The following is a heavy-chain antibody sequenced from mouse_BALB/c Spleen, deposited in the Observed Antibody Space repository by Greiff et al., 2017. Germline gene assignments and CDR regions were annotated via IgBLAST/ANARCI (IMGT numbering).Heavy chain of an antibody. J-gene: IGHJ2*01. CDR1: GYTFTSYW. CDR3: TRFYDCYFDY. Sequence: LQQPGSELVRPGASVKLSCKASGYTFTSYWMHWVKQRPGQGLEWIGNIYPGSGSTNYDEKFKSKATLTVDTSSSTAYMQLSSLTSEDSAVYDCTRFYDCYFDYWGQGTTLTVSS. V-gene: IGHV1S22*01. CDR2: IYPGSGST. D-gene: IGHD2-3*01.